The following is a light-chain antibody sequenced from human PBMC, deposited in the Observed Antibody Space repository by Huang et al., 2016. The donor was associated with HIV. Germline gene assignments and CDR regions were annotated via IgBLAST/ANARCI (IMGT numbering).Light chain of an antibody. Sequence: DIQMTQSPSPLSAFVGDRLTTTCRASQNISSWLAWYQQKPGKAPRLLIYKISSLESGVPSSVSGSGSGTEFTLTISSLQPDDIGTYYCQYGETFGQGSKVEVK. CDR1: QNISSW. J-gene: IGKJ1*01. CDR2: KIS. CDR3: QYGET. V-gene: IGKV1-5*03.